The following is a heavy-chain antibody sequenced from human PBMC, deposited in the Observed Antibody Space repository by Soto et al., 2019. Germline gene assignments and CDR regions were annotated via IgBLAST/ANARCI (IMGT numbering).Heavy chain of an antibody. Sequence: PSETLSLTCTVSGGSISSGGYYWSWIRHHPGKGLEWIGYIYYSGSTYYNPSLKSRVTISVDTSKTQFSLKLSSVTAADTAVYYCARSKLAGTALIDFWGQATLVTVSS. V-gene: IGHV4-31*03. CDR1: GGSISSGGYY. CDR2: IYYSGST. CDR3: ARSKLAGTALIDF. J-gene: IGHJ4*02. D-gene: IGHD6-13*01.